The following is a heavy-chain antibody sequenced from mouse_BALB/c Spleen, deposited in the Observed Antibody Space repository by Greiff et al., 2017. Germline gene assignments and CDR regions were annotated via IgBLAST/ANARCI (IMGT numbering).Heavy chain of an antibody. V-gene: IGHV2-6-6*01. D-gene: IGHD1-1*01. CDR2: IWGDGST. CDR1: GFSLTNSG. CDR3: AKHGSSYDWYFDV. J-gene: IGHJ1*01. Sequence: VMLVESGPGLVAPSQSLSITCTVSGFSLTNSGVHWVRQSPGKGLEWLGVIWGDGSTNYNSAFKSRLSISKDNSKSQVFLKMNSLQTDDTARYYCAKHGSSYDWYFDVWGAGTTVTVSS.